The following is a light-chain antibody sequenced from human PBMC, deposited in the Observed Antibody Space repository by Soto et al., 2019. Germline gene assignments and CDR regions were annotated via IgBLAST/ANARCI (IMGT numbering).Light chain of an antibody. V-gene: IGLV1-44*01. J-gene: IGLJ3*02. CDR2: SND. CDR3: AAWDYFLNGWV. CDR1: SSNIGVTA. Sequence: QSVLTQPPSASGTPGQRVTIPCSGSSSNIGVTAVNWYQQFPRTAPKVLIYSNDQRPSGVPGRFSGSKSGTSASLAISGLQSEDEADYYCAAWDYFLNGWVVGGGTKLTVL.